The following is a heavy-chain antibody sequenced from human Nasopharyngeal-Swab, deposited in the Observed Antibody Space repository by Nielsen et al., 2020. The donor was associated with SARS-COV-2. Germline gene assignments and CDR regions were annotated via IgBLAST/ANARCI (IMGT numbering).Heavy chain of an antibody. Sequence: WIRQPPGKGLEWIGSIYYSGSTYYTPSLKSRVTISVDTSKNKFSLKLSSVTAADTAVYYCARIFPYSSSWYGKYYFDYWGQGTLVTVSS. D-gene: IGHD6-13*01. CDR3: ARIFPYSSSWYGKYYFDY. V-gene: IGHV4-39*01. J-gene: IGHJ4*02. CDR2: IYYSGST.